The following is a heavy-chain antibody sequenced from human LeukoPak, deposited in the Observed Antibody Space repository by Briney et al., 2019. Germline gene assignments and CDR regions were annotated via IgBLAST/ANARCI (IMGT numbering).Heavy chain of an antibody. CDR1: GFTFSSYG. V-gene: IGHV3-33*01. Sequence: GGSLRLSCAASGFTFSSYGMHWVRQAPGKGLEWVAVIWYDGSNKYYADSVKGRFTISRDNSKNTLYLQMNSLRAEDTAVYYCGIRPGPCSGGSCYLYNWFDPWGQGTLVTVSS. CDR3: GIRPGPCSGGSCYLYNWFDP. CDR2: IWYDGSNK. J-gene: IGHJ5*02. D-gene: IGHD2-15*01.